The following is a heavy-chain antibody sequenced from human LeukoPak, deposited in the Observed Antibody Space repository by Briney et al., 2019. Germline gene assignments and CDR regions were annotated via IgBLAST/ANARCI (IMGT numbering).Heavy chain of an antibody. Sequence: SETLSLTCAVCGGSFSGYYWSWIRQPPGKGLEWIGDINHSGSTNYNPSLKSRVTISVDTSKNQFSLKLSSVTAADTAVYYCASSLRGAVAGRSTDYWGQGTLVTVSS. V-gene: IGHV4-34*01. CDR3: ASSLRGAVAGRSTDY. J-gene: IGHJ4*02. D-gene: IGHD6-19*01. CDR2: INHSGST. CDR1: GGSFSGYY.